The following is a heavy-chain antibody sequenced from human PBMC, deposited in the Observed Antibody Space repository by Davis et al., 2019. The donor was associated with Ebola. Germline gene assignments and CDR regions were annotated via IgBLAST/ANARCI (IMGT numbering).Heavy chain of an antibody. CDR2: IYSGGST. V-gene: IGHV3-66*01. Sequence: PGGSLRLSCAASGFTVSSNYMSWVRQAPGKGLEWVSVIYSGGSTYYADSVKGRFTISRDNSKNTLYLQMNSLRAEDTAVYYCAREGYYDSSGYYFHAFDIWGQGTMVTVSS. CDR1: GFTVSSNY. J-gene: IGHJ3*02. CDR3: AREGYYDSSGYYFHAFDI. D-gene: IGHD3-22*01.